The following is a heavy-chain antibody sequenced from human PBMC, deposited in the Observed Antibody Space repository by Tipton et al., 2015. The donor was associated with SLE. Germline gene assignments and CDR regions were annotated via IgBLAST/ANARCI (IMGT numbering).Heavy chain of an antibody. CDR2: IIPIFGTA. CDR3: ARRNIAAAHKDWYFDL. V-gene: IGHV1-69*13. CDR1: GYIFATDA. Sequence: QSGAEVKKPGASVKVSCKASGYIFATDAVTWVRQAPGQGLEWMGGIIPIFGTANYAQKFQGRVTITADESTSTAYMELSSLRSEDTAVYYCARRNIAAAHKDWYFDLWGRGTLVTVSS. D-gene: IGHD6-13*01. J-gene: IGHJ2*01.